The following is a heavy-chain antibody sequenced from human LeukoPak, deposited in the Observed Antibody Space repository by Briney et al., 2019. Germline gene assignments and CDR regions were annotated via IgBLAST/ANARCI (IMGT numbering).Heavy chain of an antibody. Sequence: GGSLRLSCAASGFTFSTYGMHWVRQAPGKGLEWVAFIGHDATKIYYADSVQGRFTISRDNSKNTLYLEMNSLSGEDTALYYCAKDHVTWGNRYFDHWGQGTMGTVCS. D-gene: IGHD3-16*01. V-gene: IGHV3-30*02. J-gene: IGHJ4*02. CDR3: AKDHVTWGNRYFDH. CDR1: GFTFSTYG. CDR2: IGHDATKI.